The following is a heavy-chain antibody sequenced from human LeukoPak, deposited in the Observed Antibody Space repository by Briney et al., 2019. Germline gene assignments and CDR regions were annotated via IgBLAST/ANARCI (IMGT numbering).Heavy chain of an antibody. D-gene: IGHD6-13*01. CDR2: MSHDGSNK. CDR3: ARREGGIAAASDY. Sequence: GGSLRLSCEASGFTFSTYGMHWVRQAPGKGQEWVAVMSHDGSNKYYADSVKGRFSISRDNSKNTLYLQMNSLRAEDTAVYYCARREGGIAAASDYWGQGTLVTVSS. CDR1: GFTFSTYG. V-gene: IGHV3-30*03. J-gene: IGHJ4*02.